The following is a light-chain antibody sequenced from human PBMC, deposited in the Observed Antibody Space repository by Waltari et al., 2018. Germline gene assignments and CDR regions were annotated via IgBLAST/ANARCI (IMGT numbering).Light chain of an antibody. CDR2: ANN. CDR3: QSYDSSLSGGV. J-gene: IGLJ3*02. Sequence: QSVLTQPPSASGAPGQRVTISCTGSRSNIGAGSDVHWYQQLPGSAPRLLIFANNNRASGVPDRFSGSKSGTSASLAITGVQPEDEADYYCQSYDSSLSGGVFGGGTKLTVL. V-gene: IGLV1-40*01. CDR1: RSNIGAGSD.